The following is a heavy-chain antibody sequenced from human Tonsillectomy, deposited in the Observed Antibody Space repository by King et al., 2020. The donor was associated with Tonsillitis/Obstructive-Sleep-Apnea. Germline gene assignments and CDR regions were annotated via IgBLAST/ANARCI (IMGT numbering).Heavy chain of an antibody. CDR2: IKSKTDGGST. J-gene: IGHJ4*02. CDR3: TTDWGNPRLSYGLCDH. CDR1: GFTFTNAW. D-gene: IGHD3-16*01. V-gene: IGHV3-15*01. Sequence: VQLVESGGGLVKPGGSLSVSCAASGFTFTNAWMSWARQAPGKGLEWVGRIKSKTDGGSTDYAAPVKGRFIISRDDSKNTLYLQLNSLKTEDTAVYYCTTDWGNPRLSYGLCDHWGQGTLVTVSS.